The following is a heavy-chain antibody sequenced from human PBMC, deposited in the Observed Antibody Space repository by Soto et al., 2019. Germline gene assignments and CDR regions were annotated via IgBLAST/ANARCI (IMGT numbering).Heavy chain of an antibody. D-gene: IGHD1-1*01. CDR3: ARDSFPRSVQLERLWAFDI. CDR1: GYTFTSYG. Sequence: ASVKVSCKASGYTFTSYGISWVRQAPGQGLEWMGWISAYNGNTNYVQKLQGRVTMTTDTSTSTAYMELRSLRSDDTAVYYCARDSFPRSVQLERLWAFDIWGQGTMVTVSS. J-gene: IGHJ3*02. V-gene: IGHV1-18*01. CDR2: ISAYNGNT.